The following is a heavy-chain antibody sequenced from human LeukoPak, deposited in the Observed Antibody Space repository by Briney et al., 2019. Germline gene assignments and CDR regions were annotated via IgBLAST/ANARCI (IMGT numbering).Heavy chain of an antibody. V-gene: IGHV4-34*01. CDR3: ARGWIQLWSIAFDY. D-gene: IGHD5-18*01. CDR2: INHSGST. J-gene: IGHJ4*02. CDR1: GGSFSGYY. Sequence: SETLSLTCAVYGGSFSGYYWSWIRQPPGKGLEWIGEINHSGSTNYNLSLKSRVTISVDTSKNHFSLKLSSVSAADTAVYYCARGWIQLWSIAFDYWGQGTQVTVSS.